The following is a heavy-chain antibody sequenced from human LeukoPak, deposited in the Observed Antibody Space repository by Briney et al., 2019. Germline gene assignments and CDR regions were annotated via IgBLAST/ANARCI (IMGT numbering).Heavy chain of an antibody. D-gene: IGHD3-10*01. J-gene: IGHJ3*02. Sequence: ASVKVSCKASGYTFTSYYMHWVRQAPGQGLEWMGIINPSGGSTSYAQKFQGRVTMTRDTSTSTVYMELSSLRSEDTAVYYCNLWFGENDAFDIWGQGTMVTVPS. V-gene: IGHV1-46*01. CDR3: NLWFGENDAFDI. CDR2: INPSGGST. CDR1: GYTFTSYY.